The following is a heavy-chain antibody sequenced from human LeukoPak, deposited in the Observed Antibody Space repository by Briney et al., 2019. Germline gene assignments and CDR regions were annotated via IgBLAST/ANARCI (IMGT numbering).Heavy chain of an antibody. CDR3: ARAGYYGSGTDNPPYYMDV. V-gene: IGHV1-69*13. CDR1: GGTFSSYA. Sequence: SVKVSCKASGGTFSSYAISWVRQAPGQGLEWMGGIIPIFGTANYAQKFQGRVTITADESTSTAYVELSSLRSEDTAVYYCARAGYYGSGTDNPPYYMDVWGKGTTVTVSS. CDR2: IIPIFGTA. D-gene: IGHD3-10*01. J-gene: IGHJ6*03.